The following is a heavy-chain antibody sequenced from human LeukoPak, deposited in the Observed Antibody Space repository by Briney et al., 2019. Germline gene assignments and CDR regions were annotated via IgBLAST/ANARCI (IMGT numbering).Heavy chain of an antibody. CDR2: IYSGGST. J-gene: IGHJ6*02. D-gene: IGHD6-13*01. V-gene: IGHV3-66*01. Sequence: GGSLRLSCAASGFTVSSNYMSWVRQAPGKGLEWVSIIYSGGSTYYTDSVRGRFIISRDISKNTLYLQMNSLRAEDTAVYYCARVGYTSYYYYGMDVWGQGTTVTVSS. CDR3: ARVGYTSYYYYGMDV. CDR1: GFTVSSNY.